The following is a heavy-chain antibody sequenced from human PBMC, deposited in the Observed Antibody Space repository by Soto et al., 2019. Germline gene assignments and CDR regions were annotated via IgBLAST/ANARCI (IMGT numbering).Heavy chain of an antibody. CDR3: ARGGEAARRYVYYYHMDV. Sequence: ASLKVSCKASGYTFTTYGIHWVRQAPGQRLEWMGWINTAKSDIKYSQKFQGRVTVTRDTSASTAYMELSSLRSEDTAVYYCARGGEAARRYVYYYHMDVWGKGTTVTVSS. J-gene: IGHJ6*03. V-gene: IGHV1-3*04. CDR2: INTAKSDI. D-gene: IGHD6-6*01. CDR1: GYTFTTYG.